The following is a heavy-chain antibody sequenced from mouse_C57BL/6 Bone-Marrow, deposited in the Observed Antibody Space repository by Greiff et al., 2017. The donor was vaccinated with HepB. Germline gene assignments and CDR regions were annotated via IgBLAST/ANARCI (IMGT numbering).Heavy chain of an antibody. J-gene: IGHJ4*01. CDR2: ISSGGDYI. D-gene: IGHD2-3*01. CDR3: TREGDGYYFYYYAMDY. Sequence: VQVVESGEGLVKPGGSLKLSCAASGFTFSSYAMSWVRQTPEKRLEWVAYISSGGDYIYYADTVKGRFTISRDNARNTLYLQMSSLKSEDTAMYYCTREGDGYYFYYYAMDYWGQGTSVTVSS. CDR1: GFTFSSYA. V-gene: IGHV5-9-1*02.